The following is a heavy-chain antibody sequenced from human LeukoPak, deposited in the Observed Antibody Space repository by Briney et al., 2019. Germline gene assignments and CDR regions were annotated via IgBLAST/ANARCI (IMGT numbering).Heavy chain of an antibody. CDR3: AKSEAADWFDP. V-gene: IGHV3-48*01. Sequence: PGGSLRLSCAASGFTFSRYSMNWVRQAPGKGLEWISYISPSSTSIHYADSVKGRFTISRDNSKNTLYLQMNSLRAEDTAVYYCAKSEAADWFDPWGQGTLVTVSS. CDR1: GFTFSRYS. D-gene: IGHD6-13*01. CDR2: ISPSSTSI. J-gene: IGHJ5*02.